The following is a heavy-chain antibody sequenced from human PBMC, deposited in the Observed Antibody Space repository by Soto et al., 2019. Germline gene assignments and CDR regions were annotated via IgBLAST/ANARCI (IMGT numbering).Heavy chain of an antibody. CDR3: ARVRYYYDSSGYYFDY. CDR1: GYTFTSYG. Sequence: ASVKVSCKASGYTFTSYGISWVRQAPGQGLEWMGWISAYNGNTNYAQKLQGRVTMTKDTSTSTAYMELRSLSSDDTAVYYCARVRYYYDSSGYYFDYWGQGILVTVS. D-gene: IGHD3-22*01. V-gene: IGHV1-18*04. CDR2: ISAYNGNT. J-gene: IGHJ4*02.